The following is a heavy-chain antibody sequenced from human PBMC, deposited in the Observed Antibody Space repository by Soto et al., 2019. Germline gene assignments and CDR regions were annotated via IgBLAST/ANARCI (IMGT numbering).Heavy chain of an antibody. CDR2: ISGSGGST. CDR1: GFTFSSYA. Sequence: GGSLRLSCAAFGFTFSSYAMSRVLQAQGKGLEWVSAISGSGGSTYYADSVKGRFTISRDNSKNTLYLQMHSLRAEDTAVYYCAKGELMVVDAFDIWRQGTTVTVSS. D-gene: IGHD3-10*01. V-gene: IGHV3-23*01. CDR3: AKGELMVVDAFDI. J-gene: IGHJ3*02.